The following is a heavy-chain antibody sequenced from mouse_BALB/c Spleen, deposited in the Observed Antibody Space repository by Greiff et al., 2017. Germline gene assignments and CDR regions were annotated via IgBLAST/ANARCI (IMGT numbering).Heavy chain of an antibody. J-gene: IGHJ3*01. D-gene: IGHD1-1*01. CDR1: GYTFTSYW. V-gene: IGHV1-52*01. CDR3: TRVEGYGSSFAWFAY. CDR2: IDPYDSET. Sequence: VQLQQPGAELVRPGASVKLSCKASGYTFTSYWMNWVKQRPEQGLEWIGRIDPYDSETHYNQKFKDKAILTVDKSSSTAYMQLSSPTSEDSAVYYCTRVEGYGSSFAWFAYWGQGTLVTVSA.